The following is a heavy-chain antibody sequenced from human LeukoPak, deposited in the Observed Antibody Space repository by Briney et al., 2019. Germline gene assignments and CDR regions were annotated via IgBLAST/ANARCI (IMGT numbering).Heavy chain of an antibody. V-gene: IGHV3-23*01. CDR2: IGTSGSPT. Sequence: GGSLRLSCAASGFTVSSNYMSWVRQAPGKGLEWVSAIGTSGSPTYYSDSVKGRFTISRDNSKNTLHLQMNSLRAEDTAVYYCAKGYVSWGFFDCWGQGTLVTVSS. D-gene: IGHD3-16*01. CDR3: AKGYVSWGFFDC. J-gene: IGHJ4*02. CDR1: GFTVSSNY.